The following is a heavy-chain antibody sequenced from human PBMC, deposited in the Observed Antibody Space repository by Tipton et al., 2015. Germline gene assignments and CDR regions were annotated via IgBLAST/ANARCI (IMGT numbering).Heavy chain of an antibody. CDR1: GFTFSTYS. J-gene: IGHJ6*02. D-gene: IGHD5-12*01. CDR2: ISGSSSTI. V-gene: IGHV3-48*02. Sequence: SLRLSCAASGFTFSTYSMNWVRQAPGKGLEWVSYISGSSSTIYYADSVKGRFTISRDNAKNSLYLQMNSLRDEDTAVYYCARVEESWLRFHYYGMDVWGQGTTVTVSS. CDR3: ARVEESWLRFHYYGMDV.